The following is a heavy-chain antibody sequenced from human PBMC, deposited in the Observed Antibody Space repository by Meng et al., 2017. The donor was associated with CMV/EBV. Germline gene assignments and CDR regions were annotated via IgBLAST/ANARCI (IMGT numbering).Heavy chain of an antibody. CDR1: GGSFSGYD. CDR2: INHSGST. Sequence: VPVQQGGAVLLKPSESLSPTCAVYGGSFSGYDRSWTHQPPRKGLEWIGEINHSGSTNYNPSLKSRVTISVDTSKNPFSLKLSAVTAADTAVYYCARGGIAAAGPFDYWGQGTLVTVSS. J-gene: IGHJ4*02. CDR3: ARGGIAAAGPFDY. D-gene: IGHD6-13*01. V-gene: IGHV4-34*01.